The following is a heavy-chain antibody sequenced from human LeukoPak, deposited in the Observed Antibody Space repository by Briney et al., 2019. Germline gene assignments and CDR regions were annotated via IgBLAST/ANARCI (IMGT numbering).Heavy chain of an antibody. CDR1: GFTFSSYA. V-gene: IGHV3-23*01. Sequence: PGGSLRLSCAAPGFTFSSYAMSWVRQAPGKGLEWVSAISGSGGSTYYADSVKGRFTIPRDNSKNTLYLQMNSLRAEDTAVYYCAKPLPKYCTNGVCYFDYWGQGTLVTVSS. D-gene: IGHD2-8*01. CDR3: AKPLPKYCTNGVCYFDY. CDR2: ISGSGGST. J-gene: IGHJ4*02.